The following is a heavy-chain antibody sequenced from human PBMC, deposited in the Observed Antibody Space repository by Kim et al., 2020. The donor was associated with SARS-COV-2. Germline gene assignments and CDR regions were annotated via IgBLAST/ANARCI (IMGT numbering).Heavy chain of an antibody. J-gene: IGHJ4*02. V-gene: IGHV3-48*03. CDR2: ITGSGSTI. CDR3: AREGGVHSYGYPMSDY. Sequence: GGSLRLSCAASGFTFSNYDMTWVRQTPGRGLESISYITGSGSTIYYADSVKGRFSISRDNAKNSLFLQMNSLRVEDTGVYYCAREGGVHSYGYPMSDYWGQGALVTVSS. CDR1: GFTFSNYD. D-gene: IGHD5-18*01.